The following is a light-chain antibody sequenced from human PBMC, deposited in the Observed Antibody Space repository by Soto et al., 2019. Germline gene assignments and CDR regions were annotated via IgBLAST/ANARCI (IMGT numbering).Light chain of an antibody. J-gene: IGKJ2*01. CDR1: QRISSRY. CDR2: GAS. CDR3: QRYGSSTPLT. V-gene: IGKV3-20*01. Sequence: EIVLTQSPGTLSLSPGERATLSCRASQRISSRYLAWYQQKPGQAPRLLISGASTRATGIPDTFSGSGSGTDYTLTISRLEPEDSAVYFCQRYGSSTPLTFGQGTKVEI.